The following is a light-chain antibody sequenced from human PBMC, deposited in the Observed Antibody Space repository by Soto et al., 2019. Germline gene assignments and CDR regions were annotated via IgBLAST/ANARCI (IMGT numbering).Light chain of an antibody. Sequence: QSVLTQPPSASGTPGQRVTISCSGSSSNIGSNTVNWYQQLPGTAPKLLIYSNNQRPSGVPDRFSGSKSGTSASLAISGLQSEDEADYYCAAWDDSLNGYVCGTATKVTVL. V-gene: IGLV1-44*01. CDR3: AAWDDSLNGYV. CDR1: SSNIGSNT. J-gene: IGLJ1*01. CDR2: SNN.